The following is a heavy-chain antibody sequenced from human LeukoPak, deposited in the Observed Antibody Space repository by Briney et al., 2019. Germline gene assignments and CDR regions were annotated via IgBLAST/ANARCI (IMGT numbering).Heavy chain of an antibody. CDR2: IKQDGSEK. CDR3: ARAVGGDGSGSL. CDR1: GFTFSNAW. J-gene: IGHJ4*02. Sequence: GGSLRLSCAASGFTFSNAWMSWVRQAPGKGLEWVANIKQDGSEKYYVDSVKGRFTISRDNAKNSLYLQMNSLRAEDTAVYYCARAVGGDGSGSLWGPGTLVTVSS. D-gene: IGHD3-10*01. V-gene: IGHV3-7*01.